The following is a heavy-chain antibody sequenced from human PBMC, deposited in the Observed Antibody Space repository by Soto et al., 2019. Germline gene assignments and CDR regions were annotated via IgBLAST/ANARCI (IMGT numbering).Heavy chain of an antibody. CDR1: GFTFSSYG. CDR2: ISSDGSNK. V-gene: IGHV3-30*18. D-gene: IGHD3-16*01. Sequence: QVQLVESGGGVVQPGRSLRLSCAASGFTFSSYGMHWVRQAPGKGLEWVAVISSDGSNKYYADSVKGRFTISRDNSKNTLYLQMNSLRAEDTTVYYCAKDGTLYVWGSYYYYYYGMDVWGQGTTVTVSS. CDR3: AKDGTLYVWGSYYYYYYGMDV. J-gene: IGHJ6*02.